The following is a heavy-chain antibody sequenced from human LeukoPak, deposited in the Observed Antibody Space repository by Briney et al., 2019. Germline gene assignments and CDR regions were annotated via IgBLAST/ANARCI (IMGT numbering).Heavy chain of an antibody. CDR3: ARERLAASLDY. CDR2: IMPLFGTA. CDR1: GGTFSRND. D-gene: IGHD6-13*01. J-gene: IGHJ4*02. Sequence: SVKVSCKASGGTFSRNDISWVRQAPGQGLEWMGGIMPLFGTAKNAQKFQGRVTITADKSTSTAYMELSSLRSEDTAVYYCARERLAASLDYWGQGTLVTVSS. V-gene: IGHV1-69*06.